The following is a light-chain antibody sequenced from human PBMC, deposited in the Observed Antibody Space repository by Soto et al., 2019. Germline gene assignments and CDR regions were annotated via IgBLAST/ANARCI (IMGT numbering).Light chain of an antibody. CDR3: QQYGSSGT. V-gene: IGKV3-11*01. CDR1: QSVSSY. J-gene: IGKJ1*01. Sequence: ESVLTQSPGTLSLSPGERATLSCRASQSVSSYLAWYQQKPGQAPRLLIYDASNRATGIPARFSGSGSGTDFTLTISSLEPEDFAVYYCQQYGSSGTFGQGTKVDI. CDR2: DAS.